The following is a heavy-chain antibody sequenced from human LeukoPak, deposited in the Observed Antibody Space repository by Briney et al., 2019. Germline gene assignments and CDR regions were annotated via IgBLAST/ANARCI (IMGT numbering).Heavy chain of an antibody. CDR2: ISSSSSYI. D-gene: IGHD3-22*01. V-gene: IGHV3-21*01. CDR3: ARDQDSYGQDYYDSSGYYR. Sequence: GGSLRLSCAAPGFTFSSYSVNWVRQAPGKGLEWVSSISSSSSYIYYADSVKGRFTISRDNAKNSLYLQMNSLRAEDTAVYYCARDQDSYGQDYYDSSGYYRWGQGTLVTVSS. J-gene: IGHJ4*02. CDR1: GFTFSSYS.